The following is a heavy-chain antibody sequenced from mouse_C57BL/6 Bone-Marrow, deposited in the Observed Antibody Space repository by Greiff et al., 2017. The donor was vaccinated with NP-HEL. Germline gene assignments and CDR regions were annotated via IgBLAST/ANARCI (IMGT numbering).Heavy chain of an antibody. D-gene: IGHD2-4*01. CDR3: ARGTIYFNYDPY. Sequence: DVQLQESGPELVKPGASVKMSCKASGYTFTDYNMHWVKQSHGKSLEWIGYINPNNGGTSYNQKFKGKATLTVNKSSSTAYMELRSLTSEDSAVYYCARGTIYFNYDPYWGQGTTLTVSS. CDR2: INPNNGGT. J-gene: IGHJ2*01. CDR1: GYTFTDYN. V-gene: IGHV1-22*01.